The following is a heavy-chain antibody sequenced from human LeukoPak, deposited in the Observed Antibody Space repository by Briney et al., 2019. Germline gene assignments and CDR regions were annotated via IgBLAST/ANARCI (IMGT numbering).Heavy chain of an antibody. V-gene: IGHV1-3*01. Sequence: ASVKVSCKASGYTFTSYAMHWVRQAPGQRLEWMGWINAGNGNTKYSQKFQGRVTITRDTSASTAYMELSGLRSEDTAVYYCARLLDLVDSWSGYHQANWFDPWGQGTLVTVSS. CDR3: ARLLDLVDSWSGYHQANWFDP. CDR1: GYTFTSYA. CDR2: INAGNGNT. J-gene: IGHJ5*02. D-gene: IGHD3-3*01.